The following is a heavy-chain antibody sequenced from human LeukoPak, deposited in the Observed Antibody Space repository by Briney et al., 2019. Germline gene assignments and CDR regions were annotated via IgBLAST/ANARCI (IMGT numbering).Heavy chain of an antibody. Sequence: GRSLRLSCAASGFTFSSYAMHWVRQAPGKGLEWVAVISYDGSNKYYADSVMGRFTISRDNSKNTLYLQMNSLRAEDTAMYYCARERATFGYFDFWGQGTLVTVSS. CDR2: ISYDGSNK. CDR1: GFTFSSYA. J-gene: IGHJ4*02. CDR3: ARERATFGYFDF. D-gene: IGHD2/OR15-2a*01. V-gene: IGHV3-30-3*01.